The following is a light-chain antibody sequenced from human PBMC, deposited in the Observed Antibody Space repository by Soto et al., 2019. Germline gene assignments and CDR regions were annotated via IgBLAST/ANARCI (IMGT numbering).Light chain of an antibody. J-gene: IGKJ1*01. CDR3: HQYGSSPRT. Sequence: EIVFMLSPGTLSLSPGERATLSCRASQSVSSSYLAWYQQKPGQAPRLLIYGASSRATGIPDRFSGSGSGTDFTLTISRLEPEEFAVYYCHQYGSSPRTVGQGTKVDIK. V-gene: IGKV3-20*01. CDR2: GAS. CDR1: QSVSSSY.